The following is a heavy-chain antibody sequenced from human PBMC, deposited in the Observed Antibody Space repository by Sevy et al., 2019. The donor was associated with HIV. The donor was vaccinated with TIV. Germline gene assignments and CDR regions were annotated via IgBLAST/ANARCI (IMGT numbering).Heavy chain of an antibody. Sequence: GGSLRLSCAASGFTFSSYWMHWVRQAPGKGLVWVSRVNSDGSSTNYADSVKGRFTISRDNAKNTLYLQMNSLRAEDTAVYYCARGAAAGTFDYWGQGTLVTVSS. D-gene: IGHD6-13*01. CDR3: ARGAAAGTFDY. V-gene: IGHV3-74*01. CDR2: VNSDGSST. CDR1: GFTFSSYW. J-gene: IGHJ4*02.